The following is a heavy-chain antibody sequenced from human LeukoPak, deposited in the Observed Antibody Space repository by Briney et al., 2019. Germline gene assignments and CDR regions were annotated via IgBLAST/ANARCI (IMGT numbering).Heavy chain of an antibody. Sequence: GGPLRLSCAASVFTFSYYPMSRVPRARGKGVEWVSTISCSGGNTYYTDRVKRRYNVSRENSKNTVYVQVKSLRSERVCLYQWARIRSGYYHDYWGQPTMVSVCS. D-gene: IGHD3-3*01. V-gene: IGHV3-23*01. J-gene: IGHJ4*02. CDR1: VFTFSYYP. CDR2: ISCSGGNT. CDR3: ARIRSGYYHDY.